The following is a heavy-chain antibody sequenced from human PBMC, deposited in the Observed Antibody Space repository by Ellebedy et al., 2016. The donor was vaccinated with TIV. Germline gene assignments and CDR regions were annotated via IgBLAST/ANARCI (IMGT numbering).Heavy chain of an antibody. V-gene: IGHV1-46*01. Sequence: ASVKVSCXASGYTFTNYYMQWVRQATGQGLEWMGIINPSGGTTGYAQKFQGRVTMTSDTSTSTVYMELSSLRSEDTAVYYCARVHGDNVDYYYYYMDVWGQGTTVTVSS. D-gene: IGHD4/OR15-4a*01. J-gene: IGHJ6*03. CDR3: ARVHGDNVDYYYYYMDV. CDR1: GYTFTNYY. CDR2: INPSGGTT.